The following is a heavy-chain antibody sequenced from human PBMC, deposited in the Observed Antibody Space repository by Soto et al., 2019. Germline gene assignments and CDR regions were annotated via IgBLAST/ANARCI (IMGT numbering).Heavy chain of an antibody. CDR1: GFTFGSYT. Sequence: GGSLRLSCAASGFTFGSYTKSWVRQAPGKGLEWVSVIGASGGSSNYADSVKGRFTVSRDNFENTLYLQMDSLRAEDTAEYYCAKGGRTPQFYYGIDFWGQGTTVTVSS. J-gene: IGHJ6*02. D-gene: IGHD1-26*01. CDR3: AKGGRTPQFYYGIDF. CDR2: IGASGGSS. V-gene: IGHV3-23*01.